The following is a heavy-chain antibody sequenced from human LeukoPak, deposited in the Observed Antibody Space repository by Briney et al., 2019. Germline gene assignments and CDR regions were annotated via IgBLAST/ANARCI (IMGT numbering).Heavy chain of an antibody. D-gene: IGHD2-15*01. V-gene: IGHV3-23*01. J-gene: IGHJ6*04. CDR2: ITGSGGST. CDR3: GKGSGPNYYGMDV. Sequence: GGSLRLSCAASGFTCGSYAMNWVRQAPGKGLEWVSLITGSGGSTYYADSVKGRFTISGDNSKNTLYLQMNSLRAEDTAVYYCGKGSGPNYYGMDVWGKGTTVTVSS. CDR1: GFTCGSYA.